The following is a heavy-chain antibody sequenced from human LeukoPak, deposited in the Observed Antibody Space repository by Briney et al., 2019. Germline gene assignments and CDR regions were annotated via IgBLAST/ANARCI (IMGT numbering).Heavy chain of an antibody. V-gene: IGHV1-69*13. Sequence: SVKVSCKASGYTFTSYAISWVRQAPGQGLEWMGGIIPIFGTANYAQKFQGRVTITADESTSTAYMELSSLRSEDTAVYYCARAPSLLPGDAFDIWGQGTMVTVSS. CDR1: GYTFTSYA. J-gene: IGHJ3*02. CDR3: ARAPSLLPGDAFDI. D-gene: IGHD2-21*01. CDR2: IIPIFGTA.